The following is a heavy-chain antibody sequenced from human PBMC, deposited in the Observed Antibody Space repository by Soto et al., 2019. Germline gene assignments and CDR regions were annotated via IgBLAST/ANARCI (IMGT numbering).Heavy chain of an antibody. Sequence: ASVKVSCKASGYTFTYYFMNWGRQAPGQGLEWMGRINPSGGSTIYAQKFQGRVTMTRDTSTTAVYMELSSLRSDDTAVYYCVILCSGSPRMDAWGKGTTVTVSS. V-gene: IGHV1-46*01. D-gene: IGHD3-10*02. CDR1: GYTFTYYF. J-gene: IGHJ6*03. CDR2: INPSGGST. CDR3: VILCSGSPRMDA.